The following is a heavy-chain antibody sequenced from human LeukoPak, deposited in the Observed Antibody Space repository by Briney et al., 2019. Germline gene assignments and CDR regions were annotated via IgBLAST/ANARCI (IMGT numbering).Heavy chain of an antibody. Sequence: SETLSLTCTVSGGSISSSSYYWGWIRQPPGKGLEWIGSIYYSGSTYYNPSLKSRVTISVDTSKNQFSLRLSSVTAADTAVYYCARVGGYSSSGQGADYWGQGTLVTVSS. J-gene: IGHJ4*02. CDR3: ARVGGYSSSGQGADY. V-gene: IGHV4-39*07. CDR2: IYYSGST. CDR1: GGSISSSSYY. D-gene: IGHD6-13*01.